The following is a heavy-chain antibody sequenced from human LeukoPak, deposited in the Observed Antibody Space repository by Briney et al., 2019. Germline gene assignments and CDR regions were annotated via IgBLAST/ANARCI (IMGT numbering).Heavy chain of an antibody. D-gene: IGHD7-27*01. CDR2: ISSRSNNI. CDR1: GFTFSAHN. Sequence: PGGSLRLSCVASGFTFSAHNMTWVRQAPGKGLEWVSSISSRSNNIYYADSVKGRLTISRDNAENSLFLQMDSLRGEDTAVYYCARVHWDSYFDYWGQGVLVTVSS. V-gene: IGHV3-21*01. CDR3: ARVHWDSYFDY. J-gene: IGHJ4*02.